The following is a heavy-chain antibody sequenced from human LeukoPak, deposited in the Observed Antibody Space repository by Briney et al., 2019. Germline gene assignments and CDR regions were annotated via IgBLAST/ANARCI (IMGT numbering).Heavy chain of an antibody. CDR3: ARHQSYGSGTYSAPFDN. V-gene: IGHV4-39*01. CDR2: IYYSGRP. CDR1: GGSVSSSSYY. J-gene: IGHJ4*02. Sequence: PSETLSLTCTVSGGSVSSSSYYWGWLPPPPMMGLEWFVSIYYSGRPKYNLSSKSRVTISVDTSRNQFSLNLSSVTAADTAVYYCARHQSYGSGTYSAPFDNWGQGILVTVS. D-gene: IGHD3-10*01.